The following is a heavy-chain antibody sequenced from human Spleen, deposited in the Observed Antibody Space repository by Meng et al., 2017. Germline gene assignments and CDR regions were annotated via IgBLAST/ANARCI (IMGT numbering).Heavy chain of an antibody. D-gene: IGHD4-17*01. Sequence: SETLSLTCTVSGGSVSSGSYYWSWIRQPPGKGLEWIGYIYYSGSTNYNPSLKSRVTISVDTSKNQFSLKLSSVTAADTAVYFCARGYTVTPDFYYYGMDVWGQGTTVTVSS. CDR1: GGSVSSGSYY. J-gene: IGHJ6*02. V-gene: IGHV4-61*01. CDR3: ARGYTVTPDFYYYGMDV. CDR2: IYYSGST.